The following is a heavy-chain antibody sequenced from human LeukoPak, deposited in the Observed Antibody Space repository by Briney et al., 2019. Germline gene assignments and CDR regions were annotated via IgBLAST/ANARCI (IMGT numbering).Heavy chain of an antibody. CDR2: ISSSSSYT. CDR1: GFTFSDYY. CDR3: ARDQGRIAVADHLFDY. J-gene: IGHJ4*02. V-gene: IGHV3-11*06. Sequence: GGSLRLSCAASGFTFSDYYMSWIRQAPGKGLEWVSYISSSSSYTNYADSVKGRFTISRDNAKNSLYLQMNSLRAEDTAVYNCARDQGRIAVADHLFDYWGQGTLVTVSS. D-gene: IGHD6-19*01.